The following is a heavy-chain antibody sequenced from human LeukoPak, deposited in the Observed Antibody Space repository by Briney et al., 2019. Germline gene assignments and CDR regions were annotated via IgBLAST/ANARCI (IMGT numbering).Heavy chain of an antibody. Sequence: SETLSLTCAVSGGSISSSNWWSWVRQPPGKGLEWIGEIYHSGSTNYNPSLKSRVTISVDKPKNQFSLKLSSVTAADTAVYYCARLLGYCSSTSCFNWFDPWGQGTLVTVSS. CDR1: GGSISSSNW. D-gene: IGHD2-2*01. CDR3: ARLLGYCSSTSCFNWFDP. J-gene: IGHJ5*02. CDR2: IYHSGST. V-gene: IGHV4-4*02.